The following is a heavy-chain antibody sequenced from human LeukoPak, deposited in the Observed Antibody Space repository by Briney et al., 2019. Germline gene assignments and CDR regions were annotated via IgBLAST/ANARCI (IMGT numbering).Heavy chain of an antibody. CDR1: GFTFSSYS. V-gene: IGHV3-21*01. CDR2: ISSSSSYI. CDR3: ASPGSTVTGGPT. Sequence: PGGSLRLSCAASGFTFSSYSMNWVRQAPGKGLEWVSSISSSSSYIYYADSVKGRFTISRDNAKNSVYLQMNSLRAEDTARYFCASPGSTVTGGPTWGQGSLVTVSS. D-gene: IGHD4-17*01. J-gene: IGHJ5*02.